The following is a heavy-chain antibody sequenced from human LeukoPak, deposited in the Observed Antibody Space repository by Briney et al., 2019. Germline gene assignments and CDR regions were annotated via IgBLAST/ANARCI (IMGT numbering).Heavy chain of an antibody. V-gene: IGHV3-33*01. CDR1: GFTFSNYG. CDR3: ASSYYFDAFDI. CDR2: IWYDGSNK. D-gene: IGHD3-10*01. J-gene: IGHJ3*02. Sequence: PGGSLRLSCAASGFTFSNYGIHWVRQAPGKGLEWVAVIWYDGSNKYYADSVKGRFTVSRDDSKNTLYLQMNSLRAEDTAVYYCASSYYFDAFDIWGQGTMVTVSS.